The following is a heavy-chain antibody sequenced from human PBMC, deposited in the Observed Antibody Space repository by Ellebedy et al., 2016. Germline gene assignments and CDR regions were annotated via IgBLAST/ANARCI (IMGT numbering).Heavy chain of an antibody. D-gene: IGHD1-26*01. J-gene: IGHJ5*01. CDR2: ISWNSKSR. CDR1: GFTFVDYA. CDR3: AKDHSGGVGASLTWVDS. V-gene: IGHV3-9*01. Sequence: SLKISXAASGFTFVDYALHWVRQAPGKGLEWVSGISWNSKSRGYADSVKGRFPVSRDNAKNSLYLQMNSLRVEDTAFYYCAKDHSGGVGASLTWVDSWGQGTLVIVSS.